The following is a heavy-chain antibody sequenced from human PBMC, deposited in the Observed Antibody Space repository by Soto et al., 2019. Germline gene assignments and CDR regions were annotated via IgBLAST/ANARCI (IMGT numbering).Heavy chain of an antibody. CDR3: AKGAGFSLAG. J-gene: IGHJ6*02. Sequence: EVQVLSTGGGLIQPGWSLRLSGAASGVTVNSNYMSWVRQAPGEGLQWVSITNTGGTTYYADSVKGRFTVSRDNSKNTLYLQMTRLRAEDTAVYDGAKGAGFSLAGWGQGPTVSVSS. CDR1: GVTVNSNY. CDR2: TNTGGTT. D-gene: IGHD6-25*01. V-gene: IGHV3-53*02.